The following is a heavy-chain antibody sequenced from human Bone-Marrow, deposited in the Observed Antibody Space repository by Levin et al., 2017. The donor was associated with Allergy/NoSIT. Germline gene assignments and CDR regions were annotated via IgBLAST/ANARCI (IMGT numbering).Heavy chain of an antibody. D-gene: IGHD3-22*01. CDR2: ISHDGSDK. CDR3: ARGGYYDSYDPFDI. CDR1: GFTFSNYA. V-gene: IGHV3-30*04. J-gene: IGHJ3*02. Sequence: GGSLRLSCAASGFTFSNYAVHWVRQAPGKGLEWVALISHDGSDKYYADSVKGRFTISRDNSKNTLYLQMNSLRADDTAVFHCARGGYYDSYDPFDIWGQGTVVTVSS.